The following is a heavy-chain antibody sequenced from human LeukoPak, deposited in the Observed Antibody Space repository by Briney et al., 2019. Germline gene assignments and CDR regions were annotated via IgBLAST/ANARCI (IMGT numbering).Heavy chain of an antibody. CDR1: GFTFSSYG. D-gene: IGHD2-21*02. CDR3: AKGCNFLSGGDCYMGLSLLDY. CDR2: ISYDGSNK. Sequence: PGGSLRLSCAASGFTFSSYGMHWVRQAPGKGLEWVAVISYDGSNKYYADSVKGRFTISRDNSKNTLYLQMNSLRAEDTAVYYCAKGCNFLSGGDCYMGLSLLDYWGQGTLVTVSS. J-gene: IGHJ4*02. V-gene: IGHV3-30*18.